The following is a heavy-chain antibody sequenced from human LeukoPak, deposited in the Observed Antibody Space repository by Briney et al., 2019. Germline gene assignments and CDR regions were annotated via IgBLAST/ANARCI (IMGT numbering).Heavy chain of an antibody. V-gene: IGHV3-23*01. Sequence: GGSLRLSCAPSVFTFSSYGMSWVRQAPGKGLEWGSAISGSGGRTYYADSVKGRFTISRNNSKNTLYLPMNRLRAEDRAVYDLAKAREGVAVADSCLHWGEGPLVTVS. J-gene: IGHJ4*02. CDR2: ISGSGGRT. D-gene: IGHD6-19*01. CDR1: VFTFSSYG. CDR3: AKAREGVAVADSCLH.